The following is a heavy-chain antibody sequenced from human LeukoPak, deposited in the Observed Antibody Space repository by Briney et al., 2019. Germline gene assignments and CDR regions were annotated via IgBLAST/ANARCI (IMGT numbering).Heavy chain of an antibody. CDR3: ASRPNDSWRGPFDY. Sequence: GYLRLSCAASVFTFSTYAMHWVRQAPGKGLEWVAFIQDDGSNKYYADSVKGRFTISRDNSKNTLHLQMNSLRAEDTAVYYCASRPNDSWRGPFDYGGQGTLVTVSS. CDR1: VFTFSTYA. V-gene: IGHV3-30*02. D-gene: IGHD3-3*01. CDR2: IQDDGSNK. J-gene: IGHJ4*02.